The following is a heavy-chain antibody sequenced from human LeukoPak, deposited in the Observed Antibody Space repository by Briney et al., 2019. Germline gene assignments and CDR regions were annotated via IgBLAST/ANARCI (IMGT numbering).Heavy chain of an antibody. D-gene: IGHD6-19*01. J-gene: IGHJ4*02. CDR2: FYSSGST. CDR3: VRDGRFDSACFDS. V-gene: IGHV4-39*07. CDR1: GDPLNDNLYY. Sequence: SEALSLTCNVSGDPLNDNLYYWGWIRQSPGKGLEWIGAFYSSGSTSSHSSLKSRVTISVDTSRTQLSLKLDSVTDTDTAVYYCVRDGRFDSACFDSWGPGILVTVSS.